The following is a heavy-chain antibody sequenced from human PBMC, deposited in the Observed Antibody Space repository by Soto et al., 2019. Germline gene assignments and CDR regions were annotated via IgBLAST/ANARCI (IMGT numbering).Heavy chain of an antibody. Sequence: ASVKVSCKASGYTFTGYYLHWVRQAPGQGLEWMGRINPNSGVTNYAQKFQGRVTMTSDSSIRTAYMELTGLRSDDTAVYYCAREVDVNKCFDSWGQGTLVTAPQ. V-gene: IGHV1-2*02. J-gene: IGHJ4*02. CDR1: GYTFTGYY. CDR3: AREVDVNKCFDS. CDR2: INPNSGVT. D-gene: IGHD5-12*01.